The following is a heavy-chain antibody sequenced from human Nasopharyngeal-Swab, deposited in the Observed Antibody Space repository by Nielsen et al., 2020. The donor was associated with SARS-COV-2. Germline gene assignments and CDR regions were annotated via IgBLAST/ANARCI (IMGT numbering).Heavy chain of an antibody. J-gene: IGHJ4*02. CDR2: IYYSGST. V-gene: IGHV4-59*01. CDR3: ARGLSSYGYYN. Sequence: WIRQPPGKGLEWIGYIYYSGSTSYNPSLKSRVTISVDTSKKQFSLKLSSVTSADTAVYLCARGLSSYGYYNWGQGTLVTVSS. D-gene: IGHD5-18*01.